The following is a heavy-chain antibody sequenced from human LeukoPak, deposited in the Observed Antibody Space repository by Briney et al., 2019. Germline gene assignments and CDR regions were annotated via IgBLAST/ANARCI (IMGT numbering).Heavy chain of an antibody. Sequence: PSETLSLTCAVYGGSFSGYYWSWIRQPAGKGLEWIGRIYTSGSTNYNPSLKSRVTMSVDTSKNQFSLKLSSVTAADTAVYYCAREFGGVNELRFLEWLSLPVPSGMDVWGQGTTVTVSS. CDR1: GGSFSGYY. CDR2: IYTSGST. CDR3: AREFGGVNELRFLEWLSLPVPSGMDV. J-gene: IGHJ6*02. D-gene: IGHD3-3*01. V-gene: IGHV4-4*07.